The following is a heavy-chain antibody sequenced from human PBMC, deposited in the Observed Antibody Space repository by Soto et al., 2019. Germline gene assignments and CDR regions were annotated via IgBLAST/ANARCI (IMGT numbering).Heavy chain of an antibody. V-gene: IGHV3-7*03. CDR2: IKQDGSEK. J-gene: IGHJ5*02. CDR3: ARDAPNSGSYQYNWFDP. Sequence: PGGSLRLSCAASGFTFSSYWMIWVRQAPGKGLEWVANIKQDGSEKYYVDSVKGGFTISRDNAKNSLYLQMNSLRAEDTAVYYCARDAPNSGSYQYNWFDPWGQGTLVTVSS. D-gene: IGHD1-26*01. CDR1: GFTFSSYW.